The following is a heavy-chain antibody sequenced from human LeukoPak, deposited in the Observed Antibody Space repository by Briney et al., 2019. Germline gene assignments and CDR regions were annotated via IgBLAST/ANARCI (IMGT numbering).Heavy chain of an antibody. CDR2: IYYSGST. J-gene: IGHJ4*02. CDR3: AGDRYGNYYFDY. V-gene: IGHV4-31*03. Sequence: SETLSLTCTVSGGSISSGGYYWSWIRQHPGKGLEWIGYIYYSGSTYYNPSLKSRVTISVDTSKNQFSLKLSSVTAADTAVYYCAGDRYGNYYFDYWGQGTLVTVSS. CDR1: GGSISSGGYY. D-gene: IGHD1-1*01.